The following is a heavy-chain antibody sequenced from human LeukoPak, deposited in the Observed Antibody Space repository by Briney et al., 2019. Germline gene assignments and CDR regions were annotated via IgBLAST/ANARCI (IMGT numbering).Heavy chain of an antibody. Sequence: SSETLSLTCGVSGDSLRSDDSYWPWIRQPPGKGLEWIGYMYYSGSTYYNPSLKSRVTISEDISKNQVSLKLTSVTAADTAVYYCARDKWVKAGDSWLHYAMDVWGQGTTVTV. V-gene: IGHV4-30-4*01. CDR3: ARDKWVKAGDSWLHYAMDV. CDR1: GDSLRSDDSY. CDR2: MYYSGST. D-gene: IGHD5-12*01. J-gene: IGHJ6*02.